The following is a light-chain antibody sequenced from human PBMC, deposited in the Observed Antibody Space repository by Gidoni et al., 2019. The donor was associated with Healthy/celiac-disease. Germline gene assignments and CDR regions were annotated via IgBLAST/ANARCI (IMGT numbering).Light chain of an antibody. CDR1: QSVSSN. CDR2: GAS. CDR3: QQYNNCPQT. J-gene: IGKJ1*01. Sequence: VMTQSPATLSVSPAEIATLCCRASQSVSSNLAWYQQKPGQAPRLLIDGASSRATGIPARCSGSGSGTEFTLTISRLQSEDFAVYYCQQYNNCPQTFGQGTKVEIK. V-gene: IGKV3-15*01.